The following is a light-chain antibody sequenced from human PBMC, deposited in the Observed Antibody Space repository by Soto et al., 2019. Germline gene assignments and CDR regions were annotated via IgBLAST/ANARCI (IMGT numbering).Light chain of an antibody. Sequence: DIPLTQSPSFLSASVGDRVTITCRASQGIDSYLAWYQQKPGKASNVLIYGASTLQSGVPSRFSGSGSGTEFTLRISSLQPEDFATYYCQQLHSYPLTFGGGTKVGIK. J-gene: IGKJ4*01. CDR3: QQLHSYPLT. CDR1: QGIDSY. CDR2: GAS. V-gene: IGKV1-9*01.